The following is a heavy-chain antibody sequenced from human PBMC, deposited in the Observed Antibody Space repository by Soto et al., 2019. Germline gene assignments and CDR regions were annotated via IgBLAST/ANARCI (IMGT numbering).Heavy chain of an antibody. D-gene: IGHD2-15*01. V-gene: IGHV4-34*01. CDR2: INHSGST. J-gene: IGHJ3*02. CDR1: GGSFSGYY. CDR3: ARGLLVVVVAATRSRAFDI. Sequence: PSETLSLTCAVYGGSFSGYYWSWIRRPPGKGLEWIGEINHSGSTNYNPSLKSRVTISVDTSKNQFSLKLSSVTAADTAVYYCARGLLVVVVAATRSRAFDIWGQGTMVTVSS.